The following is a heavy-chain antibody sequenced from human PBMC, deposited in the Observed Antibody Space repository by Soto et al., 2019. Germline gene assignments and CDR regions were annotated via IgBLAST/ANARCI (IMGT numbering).Heavy chain of an antibody. CDR1: GFTFSSYA. CDR3: AKSSYSSGWYGAFDI. D-gene: IGHD6-19*01. CDR2: ISGSGGST. Sequence: GALRLSCAASGFTFSSYAMSWVRQAPGKGLEWASAISGSGGSTYYADSVKGRFTISRDNSKNTLYLQMNSLRAEDTAVYYCAKSSYSSGWYGAFDIWGQGTMVTVSS. J-gene: IGHJ3*02. V-gene: IGHV3-23*01.